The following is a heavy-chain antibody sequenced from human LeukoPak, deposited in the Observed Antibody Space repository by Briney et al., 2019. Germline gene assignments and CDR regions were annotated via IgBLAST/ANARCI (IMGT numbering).Heavy chain of an antibody. V-gene: IGHV1-46*01. J-gene: IGHJ4*02. CDR2: INPSGGST. CDR1: GYTFTSYF. CDR3: ARGFRERSGYEPLRY. Sequence: ASVKVSCKASGYTFTSYFIHWVRQAPGQGLEWMGIINPSGGSTSYAQKFQGRVTITADESTSTAYMELSSLRSEDTAVYYCARGFRERSGYEPLRYWGQGTLVTVSS. D-gene: IGHD5-12*01.